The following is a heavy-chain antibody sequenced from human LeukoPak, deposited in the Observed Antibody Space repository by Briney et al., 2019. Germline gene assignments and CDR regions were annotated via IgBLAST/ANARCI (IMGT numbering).Heavy chain of an antibody. CDR2: VIPIFGTA. Sequence: GASVKVSCKASGGTFSSYAISWVRQAPGQGLEWMGRVIPIFGTANYAQKFQGRVTITTDESTSTAYMELSSLRSEDTAVYYCAREQTPLPAPDAFDIWAKGQWSPSLQ. J-gene: IGHJ3*02. CDR3: AREQTPLPAPDAFDI. D-gene: IGHD4-23*01. CDR1: GGTFSSYA. V-gene: IGHV1-69*05.